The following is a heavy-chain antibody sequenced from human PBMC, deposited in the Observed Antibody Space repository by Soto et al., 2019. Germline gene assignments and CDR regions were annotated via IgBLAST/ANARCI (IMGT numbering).Heavy chain of an antibody. CDR3: TTDDKAYYDFWSGYPPSGYYYYYGMDV. D-gene: IGHD3-3*01. CDR1: GFTFSNAW. Sequence: GGSLRLSCAASGFTFSNAWMSWVRQAPGKXLEWVGRIKSKTDGGTTDYAAPVKGRFTISRDDSKNTLYLQMNSLKTEDTAVYYCTTDDKAYYDFWSGYPPSGYYYYYGMDVWGQGTTVTVSS. V-gene: IGHV3-15*01. J-gene: IGHJ6*02. CDR2: IKSKTDGGTT.